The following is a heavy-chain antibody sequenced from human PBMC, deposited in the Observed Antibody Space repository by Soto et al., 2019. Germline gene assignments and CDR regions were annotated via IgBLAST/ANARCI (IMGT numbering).Heavy chain of an antibody. D-gene: IGHD5-18*01. CDR2: IWYDGSNK. Sequence: PGGSLRLSCAASGFTFSSYGMHWVRQAPGKGLEWVAVIWYDGSNKYYADSVKGRFTISRDNSKNTLYLQMNSLRAEDTAVYYCASDGSQIQLWTYFDYWGQATLVTVS. V-gene: IGHV3-33*01. J-gene: IGHJ4*02. CDR3: ASDGSQIQLWTYFDY. CDR1: GFTFSSYG.